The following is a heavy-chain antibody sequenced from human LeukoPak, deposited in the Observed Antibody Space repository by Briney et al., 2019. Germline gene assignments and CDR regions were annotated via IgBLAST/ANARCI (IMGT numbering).Heavy chain of an antibody. D-gene: IGHD4-11*01. V-gene: IGHV4-38-2*01. CDR2: IYHSGST. Sequence: SETLSLTCAVSGYSISSGYYWGWIRQPPGKGLEWIGRIYHSGSTYYNPSLKSRVTISVDTSKNQFSLKLSSVTAADTAVYYCARQGYSNYEYYYYYYYMDVWGKGTTVTVSS. CDR1: GYSISSGYY. CDR3: ARQGYSNYEYYYYYYYMDV. J-gene: IGHJ6*03.